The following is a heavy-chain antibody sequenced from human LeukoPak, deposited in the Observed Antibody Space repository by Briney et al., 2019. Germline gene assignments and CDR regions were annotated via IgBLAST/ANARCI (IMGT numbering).Heavy chain of an antibody. D-gene: IGHD6-13*01. J-gene: IGHJ6*03. CDR3: ARVGIAAVGHYYYYYMDV. CDR1: GGSIRSHY. Sequence: KSSETLSLTCTVSGGSIRSHYWSWLRQPPGKGLEWIGYIYYSGSTNYNPSLKSRVTISVDTSKNQFSLKLSSVTAADTAVYYCARVGIAAVGHYYYYYMDVWGKGTTVTVAS. CDR2: IYYSGST. V-gene: IGHV4-59*11.